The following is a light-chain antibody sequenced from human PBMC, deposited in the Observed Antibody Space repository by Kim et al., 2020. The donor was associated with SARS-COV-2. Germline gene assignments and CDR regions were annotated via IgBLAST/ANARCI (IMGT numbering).Light chain of an antibody. CDR1: KLGDKY. V-gene: IGLV3-1*01. J-gene: IGLJ3*02. Sequence: VSPGQTTSITCSGDKLGDKYVCWFQQRPGQSPVLVIYQDSKRPSGIPERFSGSNSGNTATLTISGTQAMDEADYYCQAWDSSTAVFGGGTQLTVL. CDR3: QAWDSSTAV. CDR2: QDS.